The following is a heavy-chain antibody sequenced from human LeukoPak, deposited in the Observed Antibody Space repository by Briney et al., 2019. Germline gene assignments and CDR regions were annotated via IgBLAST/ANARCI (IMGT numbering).Heavy chain of an antibody. Sequence: PGGSLRLSCAASGFTFSNYNMNWVRQAPGKGLEWVSSCSSSSSYIYYADSVKSRFTISRDNAKNSLYLQMNSLRAEDTAVYYCATGSSWYFEYWGQGTLVTVSS. V-gene: IGHV3-21*01. CDR2: CSSSSSYI. CDR3: ATGSSWYFEY. J-gene: IGHJ4*02. D-gene: IGHD6-13*01. CDR1: GFTFSNYN.